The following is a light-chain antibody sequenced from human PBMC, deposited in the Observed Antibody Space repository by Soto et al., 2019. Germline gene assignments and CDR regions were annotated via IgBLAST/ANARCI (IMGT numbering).Light chain of an antibody. J-gene: IGLJ1*01. CDR2: DVS. Sequence: LTQPASVSGSPGQSITISCTGTSSDVGGYNYVSWYQQHPGKAPKLMIYDVSNRPSGVSNRFSGSKSGNTASLTISGLQAEDEADYYCSSYTSSSLWVFGTGTKVTVL. CDR1: SSDVGGYNY. CDR3: SSYTSSSLWV. V-gene: IGLV2-14*01.